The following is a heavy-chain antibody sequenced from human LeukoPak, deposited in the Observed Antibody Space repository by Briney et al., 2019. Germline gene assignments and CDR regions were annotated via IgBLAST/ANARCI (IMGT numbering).Heavy chain of an antibody. D-gene: IGHD4-23*01. J-gene: IGHJ6*02. CDR3: VKTPTTVVTPYYYYGMDV. V-gene: IGHV1-69*13. CDR1: GGTVSSYA. Sequence: SVKVSCKASGGTVSSYAISWVRQTPGQGLEWMGGIIPIFGTANYAQKFQGRVTITADESTSTAYMELSSLRSEDTAVYYCVKTPTTVVTPYYYYGMDVWGQGTTVTVSS. CDR2: IIPIFGTA.